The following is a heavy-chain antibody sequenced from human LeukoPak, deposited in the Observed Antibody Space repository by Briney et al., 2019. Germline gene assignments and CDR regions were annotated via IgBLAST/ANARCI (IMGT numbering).Heavy chain of an antibody. CDR3: ATIAYGGLDYYYGMDV. CDR2: FDPEDGET. D-gene: IGHD4-23*01. Sequence: GASVKVSCKVSGYTLTELSMHWVRQAPGKGLEWMGGFDPEDGETIYAQKFQGRVTMTEDTSTDTAYMELSSLRSEDTAVYYCATIAYGGLDYYYGMDVWGQGTTVTVSS. CDR1: GYTLTELS. J-gene: IGHJ6*02. V-gene: IGHV1-24*01.